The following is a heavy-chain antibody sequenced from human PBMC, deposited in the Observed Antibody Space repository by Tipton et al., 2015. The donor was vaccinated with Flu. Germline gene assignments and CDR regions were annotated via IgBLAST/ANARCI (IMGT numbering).Heavy chain of an antibody. D-gene: IGHD5-18*01. CDR1: GGSISSNNYY. CDR2: IYYSGTT. V-gene: IGHV4-31*03. J-gene: IGHJ3*02. Sequence: TLSLTCTVSGGSISSNNYYWNWIRQQPGKGLEWIGYIYYSGTTYYSPSLKSRVTLSVDTSKNLFSLNLSSVTAADTAVYYCARDWGSCDTAKCSDALDTWGQGTMVTVSS. CDR3: ARDWGSCDTAKCSDALDT.